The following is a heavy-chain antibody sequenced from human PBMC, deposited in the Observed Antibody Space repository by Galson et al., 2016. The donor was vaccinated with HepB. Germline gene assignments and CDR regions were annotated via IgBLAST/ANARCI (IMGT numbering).Heavy chain of an antibody. D-gene: IGHD1-20*01. Sequence: SETLSLTCTVSGGSIRSSSYYWGWIRQPPGKGLEWIASSYYSRSTYYNPSLQSRLTLSIDTSKNQFSLKLSSVTAADTAVYYCARLRYNWKDGDFRDSWGQGTLVIVSS. CDR2: SYYSRST. V-gene: IGHV4-39*01. J-gene: IGHJ4*02. CDR1: GGSIRSSSYY. CDR3: ARLRYNWKDGDFRDS.